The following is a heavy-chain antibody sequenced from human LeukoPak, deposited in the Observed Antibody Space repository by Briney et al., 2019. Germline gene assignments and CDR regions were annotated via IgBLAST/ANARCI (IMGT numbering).Heavy chain of an antibody. D-gene: IGHD3-10*01. CDR3: ARGQRRITMVRMDY. CDR2: ISAYNGNT. V-gene: IGHV1-18*04. Sequence: ASMKVSCKASGYTFTSYGISWVRQAPGQGLEWMGWISAYNGNTNYAQKLQGRVTMTTDTSTSTAYMELRSLRSDDTAVYYCARGQRRITMVRMDYWGQGTLVTVSS. J-gene: IGHJ4*02. CDR1: GYTFTSYG.